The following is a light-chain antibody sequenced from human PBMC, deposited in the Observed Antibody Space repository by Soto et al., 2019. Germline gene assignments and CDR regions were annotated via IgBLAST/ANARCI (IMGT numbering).Light chain of an antibody. CDR1: SSNIGNNY. CDR3: GTWDLSLSIYV. CDR2: EDN. Sequence: QSVLTQPPSVSAAPGQKVTISCSGSSSNIGNNYVSWYRQLPGTAPKFLIFEDNKRPSGVPDRFSVSKSGTSATLGISGLQTGDEADYYCGTWDLSLSIYVFGTGTKLTVL. V-gene: IGLV1-51*01. J-gene: IGLJ1*01.